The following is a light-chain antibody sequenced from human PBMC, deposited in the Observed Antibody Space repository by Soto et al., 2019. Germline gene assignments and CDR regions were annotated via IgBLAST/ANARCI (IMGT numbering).Light chain of an antibody. CDR2: GAS. V-gene: IGKV3-20*01. CDR3: QQYGSSAS. J-gene: IGKJ1*01. Sequence: EIVLTQSPGTLSLSPVERATLSCRASQSGSDSYLAWYQQKPGQPPRLLIYGASSRATGIPDRFSGSGSGTDFTLTISRLDPEDFAVYYCQQYGSSASFGQGTKVDIK. CDR1: QSGSDSY.